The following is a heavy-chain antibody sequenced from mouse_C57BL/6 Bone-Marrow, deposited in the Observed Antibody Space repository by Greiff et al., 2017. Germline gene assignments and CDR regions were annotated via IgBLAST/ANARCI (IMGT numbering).Heavy chain of an antibody. CDR3: ARAGLRRYFDY. V-gene: IGHV1-7*01. Sequence: QVQLKESGAELAKPGAPVKRSCKASGYTFTSYWMHWVKQRPGQGLEWIGYINPSSGYTKYNQKFKDKATLTADKSSSTAYMQLSSLTYEDSAVYYCARAGLRRYFDYWGQGTTLTVSS. CDR1: GYTFTSYW. D-gene: IGHD2-4*01. CDR2: INPSSGYT. J-gene: IGHJ2*01.